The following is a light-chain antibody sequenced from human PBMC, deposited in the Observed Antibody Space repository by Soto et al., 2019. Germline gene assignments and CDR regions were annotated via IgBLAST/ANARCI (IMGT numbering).Light chain of an antibody. V-gene: IGLV1-44*01. CDR1: SSSIGSNT. Sequence: QSVLTQPPSASGTPGQRVPISCSGSSSSIGSNTVNWYQQLPGTAPKLVIYSNTQRPSGVPDRFSGSKSGTSASLAISGLDYEDQADYYCAALDDSLNKIWVFGKGTQLTVL. CDR3: AALDDSLNKIWV. J-gene: IGLJ3*02. CDR2: SNT.